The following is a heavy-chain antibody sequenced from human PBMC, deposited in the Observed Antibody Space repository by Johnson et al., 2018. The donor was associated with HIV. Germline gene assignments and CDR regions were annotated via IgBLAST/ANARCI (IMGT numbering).Heavy chain of an antibody. Sequence: VHLVESGGVLVQPGGSLRLSCAAHGFSVSSNFMSWVRQDPGKGLEWVANIKQDGSEKYYVDSVKGRFTISRDNAKNSLYLQMNSLRVEDTAVYYLARVNIAFDIWGQGTMVTVSS. V-gene: IGHV3-7*03. CDR1: GFSVSSNF. CDR3: ARVNIAFDI. D-gene: IGHD2/OR15-2a*01. CDR2: IKQDGSEK. J-gene: IGHJ3*02.